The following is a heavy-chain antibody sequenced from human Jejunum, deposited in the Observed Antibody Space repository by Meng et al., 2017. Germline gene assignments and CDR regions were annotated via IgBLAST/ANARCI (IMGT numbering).Heavy chain of an antibody. CDR1: GGSINSYY. J-gene: IGHJ5*02. CDR2: LYDSGST. V-gene: IGHV4-59*01. Sequence: SETLSLTCTVSGGSINSYYWSWIRQPPGKGLEWIGYLYDSGSTNYNPSLKSRVTISADTSKNQFSLKLSSVTAADTAVYYCARERFNRVRAVIISRWFDPWGQGTLVTVSS. CDR3: ARERFNRVRAVIISRWFDP. D-gene: IGHD3-10*01.